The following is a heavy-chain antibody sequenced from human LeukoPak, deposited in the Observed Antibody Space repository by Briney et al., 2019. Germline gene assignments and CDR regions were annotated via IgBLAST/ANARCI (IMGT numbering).Heavy chain of an antibody. CDR3: ARGRISMVRGLIRVTHFDS. D-gene: IGHD3-10*01. J-gene: IGHJ4*02. CDR1: GFTFSSYS. CDR2: ISSSSSYI. V-gene: IGHV3-21*01. Sequence: GGSLRLSCAASGFTFSSYSMNWVRQAPGKGLEWVSSISSSSSYIFYADSVKGRFTISRDNAKNSLYLQVNSLRAEDTAIYYCARGRISMVRGLIRVTHFDSWGQGTLATVSS.